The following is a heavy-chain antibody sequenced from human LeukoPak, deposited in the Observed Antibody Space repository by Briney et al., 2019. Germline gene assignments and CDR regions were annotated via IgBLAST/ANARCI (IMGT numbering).Heavy chain of an antibody. CDR3: AKAHERYSSSWYVETFDY. D-gene: IGHD6-13*01. CDR1: GFTFSSYA. Sequence: SGGSLRLSCAASGFTFSSYAMSWVRQAPGKGLEWVSAISGSGGSTYYADSVKGRFTISRDNSKNTPYLQMNSLRAEDTAVYYCAKAHERYSSSWYVETFDYWGQGTLVTVSS. J-gene: IGHJ4*02. V-gene: IGHV3-23*01. CDR2: ISGSGGST.